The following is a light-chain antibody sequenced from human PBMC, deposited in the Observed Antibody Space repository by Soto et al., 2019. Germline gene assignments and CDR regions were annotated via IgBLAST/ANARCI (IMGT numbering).Light chain of an antibody. CDR2: EVN. CDR3: SSYAGSSNLV. J-gene: IGLJ2*01. Sequence: QSALTQPTSASGSPGQSVTISCTGTSSDIGGYNYVSWYQQHPGKAPKLIIYEVNKRPSGVPDRFSGSKSGNTASLTVTGLQAEDEAVYSCSSYAGSSNLVFGGGTKLTVL. CDR1: SSDIGGYNY. V-gene: IGLV2-8*01.